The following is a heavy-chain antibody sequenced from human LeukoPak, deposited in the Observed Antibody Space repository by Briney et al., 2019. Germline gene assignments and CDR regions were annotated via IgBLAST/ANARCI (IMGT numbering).Heavy chain of an antibody. D-gene: IGHD2-15*01. Sequence: ASVKVSCKASGYTFTSYDINWVRQATGQGLEWMGWVNPNSGHTGYAQKFQGRVTMTRNTSISIAYMELSSLRSEDTAVYYCARGAPGSYCSGGSCPYFDYWGQGTLVSVSS. CDR1: GYTFTSYD. CDR3: ARGAPGSYCSGGSCPYFDY. J-gene: IGHJ4*02. CDR2: VNPNSGHT. V-gene: IGHV1-8*01.